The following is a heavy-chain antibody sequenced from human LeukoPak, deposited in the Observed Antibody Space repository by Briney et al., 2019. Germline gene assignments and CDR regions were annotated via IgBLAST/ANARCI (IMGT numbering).Heavy chain of an antibody. V-gene: IGHV3-23*01. CDR3: ATEAHYYDSSGRQGDY. CDR1: GFTFSSYS. J-gene: IGHJ4*02. D-gene: IGHD3-22*01. CDR2: ISGSGGST. Sequence: PGGSLRLSCAASGFTFSSYSMNWVRQAPGKGLEWVSAISGSGGSTYYADSVKGRFTISRDNSKNTLYLQMNSLRAEDTAVYYCATEAHYYDSSGRQGDYWGQGTLVTVSS.